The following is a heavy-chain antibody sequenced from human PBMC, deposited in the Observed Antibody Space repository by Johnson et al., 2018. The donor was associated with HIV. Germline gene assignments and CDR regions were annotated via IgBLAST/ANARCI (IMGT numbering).Heavy chain of an antibody. D-gene: IGHD5-24*01. CDR2: ISYDGSNK. Sequence: QVQLVESGGGLVKPGGSLRLSCAASGFTFTDYYMNWMRQAPGKGLEWVAVISYDGSNKYYADSVKGRFTISRDNSKNTLYLQMNSLRAEDTAVYYCARVRWLQLGAFDIWGQGTMVTVSS. CDR3: ARVRWLQLGAFDI. V-gene: IGHV3-30*04. J-gene: IGHJ3*02. CDR1: GFTFTDYY.